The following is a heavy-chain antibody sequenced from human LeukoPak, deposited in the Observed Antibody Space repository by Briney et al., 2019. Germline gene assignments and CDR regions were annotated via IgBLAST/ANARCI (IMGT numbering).Heavy chain of an antibody. D-gene: IGHD5-18*01. Sequence: GGSLRLSCATSGFTFSSYAMSWVRQAPGKGLEWVAAISGSAGSTYYADSVKGQFTISRDNSKNTLYLQMNSLRAEDTAVYYCAKDRDTAMINNWFDPWGQGTLVTVSS. CDR1: GFTFSSYA. CDR2: ISGSAGST. V-gene: IGHV3-23*01. J-gene: IGHJ5*02. CDR3: AKDRDTAMINNWFDP.